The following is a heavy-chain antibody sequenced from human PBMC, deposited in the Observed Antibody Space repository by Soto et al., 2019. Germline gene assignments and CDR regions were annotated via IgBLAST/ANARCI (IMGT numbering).Heavy chain of an antibody. CDR2: ISYNGSNK. J-gene: IGHJ4*02. V-gene: IGHV3-30*18. D-gene: IGHD6-19*01. Sequence: PGGSLRLSCAASGFTLSSYGMHWVRQAPGKGLEWVAVISYNGSNKYYADSVKGRFTISRDNSKNTLYLQMNSLRAEDTAVYYCAKPFFSSGWLHYFDYWGQGTLVTVSS. CDR3: AKPFFSSGWLHYFDY. CDR1: GFTLSSYG.